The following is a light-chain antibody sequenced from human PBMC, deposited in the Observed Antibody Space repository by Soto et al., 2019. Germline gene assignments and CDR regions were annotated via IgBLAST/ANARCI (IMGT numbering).Light chain of an antibody. Sequence: EIVLTQSPGTLSLSPGERATLSCRASQSVSTNYLAWYQRKPGQAPRLLIYGASSRATDIPDRFSGSGSGTDFTLTITGLKPEDFAVYYCQQYGSSPPTFGQGTKVEL. CDR3: QQYGSSPPT. V-gene: IGKV3-20*01. J-gene: IGKJ1*01. CDR1: QSVSTNY. CDR2: GAS.